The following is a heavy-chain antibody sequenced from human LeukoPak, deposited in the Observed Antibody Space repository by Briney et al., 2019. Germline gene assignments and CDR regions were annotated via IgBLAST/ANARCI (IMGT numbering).Heavy chain of an antibody. CDR2: IKQDGSEK. CDR3: ARDWEVIWDPWLVPGKSYYGMDV. CDR1: GFTFSSYW. D-gene: IGHD6-19*01. J-gene: IGHJ6*02. Sequence: GGSLRLSCAASGFTFSSYWMSWVRQAPGKGLEWVANIKQDGSEKYYVDSVKGRFTISRDNAKNSLYLQMNSLRAEDTAVYYCARDWEVIWDPWLVPGKSYYGMDVWGQGTTVTVSS. V-gene: IGHV3-7*01.